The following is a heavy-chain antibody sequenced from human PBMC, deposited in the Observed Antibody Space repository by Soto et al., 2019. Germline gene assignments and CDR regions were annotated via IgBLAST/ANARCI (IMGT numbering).Heavy chain of an antibody. CDR3: ARGRITKIVVVPAAIVS. D-gene: IGHD2-2*02. J-gene: IGHJ5*02. Sequence: SETLSLTCTVSGGSISSGDYYWSWIRQPPGKGLEWIGYIYYSGSTYYNPSLKSRVTISVDTSKNQFSLKLSSVTAADTAVYYCARGRITKIVVVPAAIVSWGQGTLVTVSS. CDR2: IYYSGST. V-gene: IGHV4-30-4*01. CDR1: GGSISSGDYY.